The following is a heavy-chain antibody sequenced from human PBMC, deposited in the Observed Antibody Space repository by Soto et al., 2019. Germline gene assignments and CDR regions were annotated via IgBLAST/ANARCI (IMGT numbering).Heavy chain of an antibody. V-gene: IGHV1-69*13. Sequence: SVKVSCKASGGTFSSYAISWVRQAPGQGLEWMGGIIPIFGTANYAQKFQGRVTITADESTSTAYMELSSLRSEDTAVYYCAFDSSGYDYRTDYWGQGTLVTVSS. CDR2: IIPIFGTA. D-gene: IGHD3-22*01. CDR1: GGTFSSYA. CDR3: AFDSSGYDYRTDY. J-gene: IGHJ4*02.